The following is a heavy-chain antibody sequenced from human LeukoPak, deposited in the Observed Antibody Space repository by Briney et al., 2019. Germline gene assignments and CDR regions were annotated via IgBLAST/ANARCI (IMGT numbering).Heavy chain of an antibody. D-gene: IGHD2-2*01. CDR1: GKTLSDLS. Sequence: ASVKVSCKVSGKTLSDLSTHWLRQPPGKGLEWLGGSDPEDGERIYAQMFQGRVTMTEDTSIDTAYMELSSLRSEDTAVYYCARDPYCSSTSCYDQTLNQHFDYWGQGTLVTVSS. CDR3: ARDPYCSSTSCYDQTLNQHFDY. CDR2: SDPEDGER. J-gene: IGHJ4*02. V-gene: IGHV1-24*01.